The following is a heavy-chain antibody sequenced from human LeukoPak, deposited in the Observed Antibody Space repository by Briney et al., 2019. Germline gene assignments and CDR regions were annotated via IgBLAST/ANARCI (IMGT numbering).Heavy chain of an antibody. CDR1: GGSISSYY. CDR3: ARGVYIAAAQYGY. J-gene: IGHJ4*02. Sequence: PSETLSLTCTVSGGSISSYYWSWIRQPPGKGLEGIGYIYYSGTTNYNPSLKSRVSILVDTSKNQFSLKLSSVNAADTAVYYCARGVYIAAAQYGYWGQGTLVTVSS. V-gene: IGHV4-59*01. CDR2: IYYSGTT. D-gene: IGHD6-13*01.